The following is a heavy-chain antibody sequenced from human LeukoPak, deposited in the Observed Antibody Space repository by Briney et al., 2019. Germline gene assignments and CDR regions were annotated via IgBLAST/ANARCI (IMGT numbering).Heavy chain of an antibody. Sequence: ASVKVSCKASGYTFTGSYMHWVRQAPGQGLEWMGWINPNTGGTNYAQKFQGRATMTRDTSISTAYMELSRLRSDDTAVYYCARAEGNAFFDYWGQGTLVTVSS. CDR2: INPNTGGT. CDR3: ARAEGNAFFDY. J-gene: IGHJ4*02. CDR1: GYTFTGSY. V-gene: IGHV1-2*02.